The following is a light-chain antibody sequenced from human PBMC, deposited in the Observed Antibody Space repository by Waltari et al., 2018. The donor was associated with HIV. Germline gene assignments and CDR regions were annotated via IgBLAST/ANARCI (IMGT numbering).Light chain of an antibody. CDR2: SAT. CDR1: QTIGDY. V-gene: IGKV1-39*01. CDR3: EQIYTFPLFS. Sequence: DIQLTQSPSPLSASVGGSVTITCRASQTIGDYVNWYQQKPGKPPKLLIYSATSLQPGVPSRFSGSVSGTDFALTISSLQAEDFAIYYCEQIYTFPLFSFGPGTKVDIK. J-gene: IGKJ3*01.